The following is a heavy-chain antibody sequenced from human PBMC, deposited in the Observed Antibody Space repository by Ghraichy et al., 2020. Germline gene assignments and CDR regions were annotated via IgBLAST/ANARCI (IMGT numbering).Heavy chain of an antibody. D-gene: IGHD5-18*01. CDR2: ISYDGSNK. J-gene: IGHJ6*02. Sequence: WGSLRLSCAASGFTFSSYGMHWVRQAPGKGLEWVAVISYDGSNKYYADSVKGRFTISRDNSKNTLYLQMNSLRAEDTAVYYCAKPQAPQGQLWPLYGMDVWGQGTTVTVSS. CDR1: GFTFSSYG. CDR3: AKPQAPQGQLWPLYGMDV. V-gene: IGHV3-30*18.